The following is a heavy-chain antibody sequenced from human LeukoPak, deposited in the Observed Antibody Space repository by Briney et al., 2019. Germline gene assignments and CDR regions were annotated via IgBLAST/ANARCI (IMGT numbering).Heavy chain of an antibody. CDR2: IYPGDSDT. J-gene: IGHJ4*02. CDR1: GYNFTNYC. V-gene: IGHV5-51*01. D-gene: IGHD6-6*01. Sequence: GGSLQISCKGAGYNFTNYCIGWVRRLPGKGLEWMRIIYPGDSDTRYSSSFQGQVTISADKSVSTAYLQWSSLKASDTAMYYCARHGGGYGSSHSDYWGQGTLVTVSS. CDR3: ARHGGGYGSSHSDY.